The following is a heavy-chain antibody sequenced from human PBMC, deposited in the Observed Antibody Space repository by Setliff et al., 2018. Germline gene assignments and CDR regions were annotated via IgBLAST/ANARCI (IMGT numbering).Heavy chain of an antibody. CDR1: GFTLRACW. CDR3: AKDKPHKYDSSGSAPIDY. CDR2: ISGSRVDT. V-gene: IGHV3-23*01. J-gene: IGHJ4*02. Sequence: PGESPKISCTASGFTLRACWMSWVRQTPGKGLEWVSTISGSRVDTYYVDSVKGRFAISRDNSKNTLSLQMNSLRAEDTAVYYCAKDKPHKYDSSGSAPIDYWGQGTLVTVSS. D-gene: IGHD3-22*01.